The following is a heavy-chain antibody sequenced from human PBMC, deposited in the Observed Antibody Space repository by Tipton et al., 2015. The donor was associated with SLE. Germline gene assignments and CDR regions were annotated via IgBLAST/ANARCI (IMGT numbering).Heavy chain of an antibody. CDR2: ISAYDGNT. V-gene: IGHV1-18*01. J-gene: IGHJ3*02. CDR1: GYTFATYG. CDR3: ARGVTIFGVVNDAFDI. Sequence: QLVQSGAEMKKPGASVKVSCKASGYTFATYGISWVRQAPGQGLEWMGWISAYDGNTNYAQKLQGRLTMATDTSTSTAYMELRSLRSDDTAVYYCARGVTIFGVVNDAFDIWGQGTMVTVSS. D-gene: IGHD3-3*01.